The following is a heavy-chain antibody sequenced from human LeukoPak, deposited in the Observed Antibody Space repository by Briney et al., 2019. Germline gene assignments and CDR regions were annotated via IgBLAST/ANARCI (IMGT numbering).Heavy chain of an antibody. Sequence: PGGSLRLSCAASGFTFSDYYMSWIRQAPGKGLEWVSYISSSSSYTNYADSVEGRFTISRDNAKNSLYLQMNSLRAEDTAVYYCAGGDGERGYSSSWYAGWGQGTLVTVSS. CDR3: AGGDGERGYSSSWYAG. V-gene: IGHV3-11*03. CDR2: ISSSSSYT. D-gene: IGHD6-13*01. J-gene: IGHJ4*02. CDR1: GFTFSDYY.